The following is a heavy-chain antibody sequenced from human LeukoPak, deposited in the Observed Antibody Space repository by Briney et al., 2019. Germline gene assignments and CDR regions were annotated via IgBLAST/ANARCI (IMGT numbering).Heavy chain of an antibody. CDR2: ISYDGSNK. CDR3: AKSPNYDILTGYEPPSLDY. D-gene: IGHD3-9*01. Sequence: PGGSLRLSWAAPGFTFSSYAMHWVRQAPGKGLEWVAVISYDGSNKYYADSVKGRFTISRDNSKNTLYLQMNSLRAEDTAVYYCAKSPNYDILTGYEPPSLDYWGQGTLVTVSS. J-gene: IGHJ4*02. CDR1: GFTFSSYA. V-gene: IGHV3-30-3*02.